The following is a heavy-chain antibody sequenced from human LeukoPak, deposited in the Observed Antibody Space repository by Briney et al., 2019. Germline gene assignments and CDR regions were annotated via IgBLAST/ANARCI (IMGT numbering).Heavy chain of an antibody. CDR1: GFTFSSYA. CDR2: IRYDGSNK. Sequence: GGSLRLSCAASGFTFSSYAMHWVRQAPGKGLEWVAFIRYDGSNKYYADSVKGRFTISRDNSKNTLYLQMNSLRAEDTAVYYCAKDPARYSSSWSHYFDYWGQGTLVTVSS. J-gene: IGHJ4*02. D-gene: IGHD6-13*01. CDR3: AKDPARYSSSWSHYFDY. V-gene: IGHV3-30*02.